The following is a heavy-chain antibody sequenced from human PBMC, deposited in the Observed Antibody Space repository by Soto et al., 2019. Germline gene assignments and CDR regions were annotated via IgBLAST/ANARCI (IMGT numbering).Heavy chain of an antibody. Sequence: GGSLRLSCAASGFTFSSYVMHWVRQAPGKGLEWVALIWFDGSDKYYTESVNGRFTISRDNSKSTLYLQMNSLRAEDTAVYYCARLYCSASSCYSVGAFDIRGQGTMVTVSS. V-gene: IGHV3-33*01. D-gene: IGHD2-15*01. CDR1: GFTFSSYV. CDR3: ARLYCSASSCYSVGAFDI. CDR2: IWFDGSDK. J-gene: IGHJ3*02.